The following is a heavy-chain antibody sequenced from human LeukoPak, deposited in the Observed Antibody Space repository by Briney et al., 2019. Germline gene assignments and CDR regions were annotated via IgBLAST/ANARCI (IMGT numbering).Heavy chain of an antibody. CDR2: INHSGST. V-gene: IGHV4-34*01. Sequence: SETLSLTCAVYGGSFSGYYWSWIRQPPGKGLEWIGEINHSGSTNYNPSLKSRVTISVDTSKNQFSLKLSSVTAADTAVYYCARTAGSNWNYDGYYYGMDLWGQGTTVTVSS. CDR3: ARTAGSNWNYDGYYYGMDL. J-gene: IGHJ6*02. CDR1: GGSFSGYY. D-gene: IGHD1-7*01.